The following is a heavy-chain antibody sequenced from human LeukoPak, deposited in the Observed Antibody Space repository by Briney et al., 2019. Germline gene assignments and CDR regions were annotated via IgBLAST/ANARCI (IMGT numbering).Heavy chain of an antibody. J-gene: IGHJ4*02. CDR1: SGSISSGDYY. CDR2: IYYSGSI. CDR3: ARDGTVYGGESY. Sequence: SETLSLTCTVSSGSISSGDYYWSWIRQPPGKGLEWIGSIYYSGSIYFNPSLKSRVTISIDTPKNQFSLKLSSVTAADTAVYYCARDGTVYGGESYWGQGTLVTVSS. V-gene: IGHV4-30-4*01. D-gene: IGHD4-23*01.